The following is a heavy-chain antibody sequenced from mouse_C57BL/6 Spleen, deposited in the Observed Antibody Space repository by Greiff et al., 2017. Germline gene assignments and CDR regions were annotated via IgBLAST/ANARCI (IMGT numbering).Heavy chain of an antibody. CDR3: ARPLGSSGSKAMDY. Sequence: EVMLVESGGGLVQPGGSLKLSCAASGFTFSDSYMYWVRQTPEKRLEWVAYISNGGGSTYYPDTVKGRFTISRDNAKNTLYLQMSRLKSEDTAMYYCARPLGSSGSKAMDYWGQGTSVTVSS. J-gene: IGHJ4*01. CDR2: ISNGGGST. D-gene: IGHD3-2*02. CDR1: GFTFSDSY. V-gene: IGHV5-12*01.